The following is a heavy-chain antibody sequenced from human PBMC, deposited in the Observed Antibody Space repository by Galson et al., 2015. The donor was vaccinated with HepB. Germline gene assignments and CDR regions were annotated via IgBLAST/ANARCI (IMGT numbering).Heavy chain of an antibody. V-gene: IGHV1-2*06. J-gene: IGHJ6*03. Sequence: SVKVSCKASGYTFTGYFILWLRQAPGQGLEWMGRINPKSGDTNYAQKFQGRITVTRDTSITTAHMELTGLRSDDTAIYYCARANRMTHYFYYMDVWGKGTMVIVS. D-gene: IGHD2-8*01. CDR1: GYTFTGYF. CDR3: ARANRMTHYFYYMDV. CDR2: INPKSGDT.